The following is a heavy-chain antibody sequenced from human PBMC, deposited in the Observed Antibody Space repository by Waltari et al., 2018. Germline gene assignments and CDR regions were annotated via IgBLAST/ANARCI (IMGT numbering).Heavy chain of an antibody. CDR1: GLSIRGYT. V-gene: IGHV1-69*12. CDR2: FIPLSGSQ. Sequence: QVQLAQSGAEVKSPGSSVTLSGKASGLSIRGYTSSWVRQAPGQGLEWMGGFIPLSGSQIYTQKFQGRLTISADGSTRTTVMELRNLRYEDTAVYFCARGYRYDSSERFYLDHWGQGTPVIVSS. J-gene: IGHJ4*02. CDR3: ARGYRYDSSERFYLDH. D-gene: IGHD3-22*01.